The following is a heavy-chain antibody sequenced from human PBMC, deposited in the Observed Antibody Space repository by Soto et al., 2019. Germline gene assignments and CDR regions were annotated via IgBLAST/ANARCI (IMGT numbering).Heavy chain of an antibody. CDR2: IYTSGST. Sequence: PSETLSLTCTVSIGSISPYYWSLIRQPAGKGLECIGRIYTSGSTDYNPSLKSRVTMSVDTSKSHFSLKLSSVTAADTAVYDCEREDSSTRGMDVWGQGTTVTVSS. D-gene: IGHD6-19*01. J-gene: IGHJ6*01. CDR3: EREDSSTRGMDV. V-gene: IGHV4-4*07. CDR1: IGSISPYY.